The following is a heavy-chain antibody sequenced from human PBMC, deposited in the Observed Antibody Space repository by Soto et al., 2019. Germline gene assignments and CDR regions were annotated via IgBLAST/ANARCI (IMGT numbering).Heavy chain of an antibody. V-gene: IGHV3-23*01. CDR1: GFTFSSYA. CDR2: ISGSGGST. D-gene: IGHD6-6*01. J-gene: IGHJ6*03. CDR3: AKHSSGSSHYYYYYYMDV. Sequence: EVQLLESGGGLVQPGGSLRLSCAASGFTFSSYAMSWVRQAPGKGLEWVPAISGSGGSTYYADSVKGRFTISRDNSKNTLYLQMNSLRAEDTAVYYCAKHSSGSSHYYYYYYMDVWGKGTTVTVSS.